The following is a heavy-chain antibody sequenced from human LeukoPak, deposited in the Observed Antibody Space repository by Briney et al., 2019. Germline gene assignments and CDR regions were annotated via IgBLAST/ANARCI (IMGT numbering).Heavy chain of an antibody. D-gene: IGHD3-9*01. CDR1: GFTFSSYA. J-gene: IGHJ4*02. V-gene: IGHV3-30*02. Sequence: QPGGSLRLSCAASGFTFSSYAMSWVRQAPGKGLEWVAFIRYDGSNKYYADSVKGRFTISRDNSKNTLYLQMNSLRAEDTAVYYCAKVGGVLTGYSLDYWGQGTLVTVSS. CDR3: AKVGGVLTGYSLDY. CDR2: IRYDGSNK.